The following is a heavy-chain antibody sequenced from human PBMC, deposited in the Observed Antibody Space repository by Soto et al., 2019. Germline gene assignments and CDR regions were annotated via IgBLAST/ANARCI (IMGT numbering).Heavy chain of an antibody. CDR2: INHSGST. V-gene: IGHV4-34*01. CDR1: GGSFSGYY. Sequence: PSETLSLTCAVYGGSFSGYYWSWIRQPPGKGLEWIGEINHSGSTNYNPSLKSRVTISVDTSKNQFSLKLSSVTAADTAVYYCAKILDRLLWFGEKKDWFDYWGQGTLVTVSS. CDR3: AKILDRLLWFGEKKDWFDY. J-gene: IGHJ5*01. D-gene: IGHD3-10*01.